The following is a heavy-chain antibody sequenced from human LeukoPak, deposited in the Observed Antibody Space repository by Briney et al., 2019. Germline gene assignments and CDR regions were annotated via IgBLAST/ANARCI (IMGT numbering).Heavy chain of an antibody. Sequence: SETLSLTCTVSGASISSLYWNWIRQPPGKGLEWIGYISNSGSSSYNPSLNSRVTISIDTSKNQFSLNLNSVTAADTAVYYCARGGGCRSTSCDFDHWGQRTLVTVSS. CDR2: ISNSGSS. J-gene: IGHJ4*02. CDR1: GASISSLY. D-gene: IGHD2-2*01. V-gene: IGHV4-59*11. CDR3: ARGGGCRSTSCDFDH.